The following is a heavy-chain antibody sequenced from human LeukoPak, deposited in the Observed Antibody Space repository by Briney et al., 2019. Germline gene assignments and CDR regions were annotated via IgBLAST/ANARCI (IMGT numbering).Heavy chain of an antibody. CDR3: ARDYYGSGSHLSPYYYGMDV. V-gene: IGHV1-69*13. D-gene: IGHD3-10*01. CDR2: IIPIFGTA. CDR1: GGTFSSYA. J-gene: IGHJ6*02. Sequence: SVKVSCKASGGTFSSYAISWVRQAPGQGLEWMGGIIPIFGTANYAQKFQGRVTITADESTRTAYMELSSLRSKDTAVYYCARDYYGSGSHLSPYYYGMDVWGQGTTVTVSS.